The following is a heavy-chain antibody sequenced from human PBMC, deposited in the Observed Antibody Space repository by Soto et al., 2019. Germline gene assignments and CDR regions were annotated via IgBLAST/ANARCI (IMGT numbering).Heavy chain of an antibody. D-gene: IGHD3-10*01. J-gene: IGHJ4*02. V-gene: IGHV4-59*01. Sequence: SETLSLTCTVSGGSINDFYWNWIRQPPGKGLEWVAYVFHSGSTDYNPSLRSRGTISLDTSKNEVSLKMTAVTAGDTAVYYCARSSGNFYRNFDYWGQGSLVTVSS. CDR1: GGSINDFY. CDR2: VFHSGST. CDR3: ARSSGNFYRNFDY.